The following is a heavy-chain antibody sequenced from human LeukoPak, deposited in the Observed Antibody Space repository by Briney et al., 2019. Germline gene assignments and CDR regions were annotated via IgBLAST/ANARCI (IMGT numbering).Heavy chain of an antibody. D-gene: IGHD3-10*01. CDR1: GFTFSSYA. Sequence: GGSLRPSCAASGFTFSSYAMSWVRQAPGKGLEWVANIKQDGSEKNYVGSVKCRFTISRDNAKNSLSLRMNSLSAEDTAVYYCAKSGKSSTMVRGVIRLGYWGQGTLVTVSS. J-gene: IGHJ4*02. CDR2: IKQDGSEK. V-gene: IGHV3-7*01. CDR3: AKSGKSSTMVRGVIRLGY.